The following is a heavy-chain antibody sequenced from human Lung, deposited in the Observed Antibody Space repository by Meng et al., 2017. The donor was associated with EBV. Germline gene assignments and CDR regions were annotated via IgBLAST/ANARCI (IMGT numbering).Heavy chain of an antibody. CDR2: IYHSGST. CDR1: GGSISSSNW. CDR3: ARDPGLGYSGYDGILGY. V-gene: IGHV4-4*02. J-gene: IGHJ4*02. Sequence: QVKRQRSGPGLVKPSGTLSLTCAVSGGSISSSNWWSWVRQPPGKGLEWIGEIYHSGSTNYNPSLKSRVTMSVDTSKNQFSLKLSSVTAADTAVYYCARDPGLGYSGYDGILGYWGQGTLVTVSS. D-gene: IGHD5-12*01.